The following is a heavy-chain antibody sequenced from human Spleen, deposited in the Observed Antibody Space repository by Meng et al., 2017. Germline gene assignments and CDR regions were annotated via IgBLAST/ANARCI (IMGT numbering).Heavy chain of an antibody. Sequence: ASVKVSCKPSGYNFPDYYIHWVRQAPGQGLEWMGRIDPKNGDTHYAQKFQGRVTMTGDTSISTAYMDLSGLRSDDTAVYYCARELIAVADLYNWFDPWGQGTLVTVSS. V-gene: IGHV1-2*06. J-gene: IGHJ5*02. CDR1: GYNFPDYY. D-gene: IGHD6-19*01. CDR3: ARELIAVADLYNWFDP. CDR2: IDPKNGDT.